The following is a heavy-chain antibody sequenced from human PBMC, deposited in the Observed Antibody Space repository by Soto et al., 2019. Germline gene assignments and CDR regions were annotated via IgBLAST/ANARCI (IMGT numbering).Heavy chain of an antibody. CDR2: IYRSGST. CDR1: GGSISTNNW. V-gene: IGHV4-4*02. CDR3: ATPTGPPL. Sequence: QVQLQEAGPGLVKPSGTLSITCAVSGGSISTNNWWTWVRQPPGKGLEWIGEIYRSGSTNYNPSLESRVTISVDKSKNQFSLKLISVTAADTAVYYCATPTGPPLWGKGPLVTVSS. J-gene: IGHJ4*02.